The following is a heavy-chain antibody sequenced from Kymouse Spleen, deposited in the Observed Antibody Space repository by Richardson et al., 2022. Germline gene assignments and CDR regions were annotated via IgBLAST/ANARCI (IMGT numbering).Heavy chain of an antibody. J-gene: IGHJ3*02. V-gene: IGHV4-59*01. D-gene: IGHD5-12*01. Sequence: QVQLQESGPGLVKPSETLSLTCTVSGGSISSYYWSWIRQPPGKGLEWIGYIYYSGSTNYNPSLKSRVTISVDTSKNQFSLKLSSVTAADTAVYYCARNVDIVATDAFDIWGQGTMVTVSS. CDR3: ARNVDIVATDAFDI. CDR1: GGSISSYY. CDR2: IYYSGST.